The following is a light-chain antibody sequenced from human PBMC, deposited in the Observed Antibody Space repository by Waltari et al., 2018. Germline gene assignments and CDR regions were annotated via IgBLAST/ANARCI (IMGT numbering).Light chain of an antibody. CDR2: GKN. Sequence: SSELTQDPAVSVALGQPVRITCQGDSLRSYYARRDKQKPGQAPVLVIYGKNNRPSGIPDRFYGSSSGNTASLTITGAQAEDEADYYCNSRDSSGNHLRVVFGGGTKLTVL. CDR1: SLRSYY. V-gene: IGLV3-19*01. CDR3: NSRDSSGNHLRVV. J-gene: IGLJ2*01.